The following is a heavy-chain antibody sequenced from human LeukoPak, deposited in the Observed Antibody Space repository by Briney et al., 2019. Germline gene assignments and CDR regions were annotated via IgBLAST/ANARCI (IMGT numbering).Heavy chain of an antibody. CDR3: ARGWNYAFRFDY. CDR2: IKQDGSER. V-gene: IGHV3-7*01. J-gene: IGHJ4*02. Sequence: PGGSMRLSCAASGFTLSDYWMTWVRQAPGKGLEWVAHIKQDGSERYYGDSVKGRFTISRDNAKNLVYLQMNSLGAEDTAIYYCARGWNYAFRFDYWGQGTLVTVSS. D-gene: IGHD1-7*01. CDR1: GFTLSDYW.